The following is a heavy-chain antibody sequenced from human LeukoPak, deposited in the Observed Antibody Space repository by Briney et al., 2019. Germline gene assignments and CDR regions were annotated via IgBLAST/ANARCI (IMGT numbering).Heavy chain of an antibody. CDR3: ARDRPGVVAATWFDP. D-gene: IGHD2-15*01. CDR2: IKQDGSEK. CDR1: GFTFSSYW. V-gene: IGHV3-7*01. Sequence: GGSLRLSCAASGFTFSSYWMSWVRQAPGKGLEWVANIKQDGSEKYYVDSVKGRFTISRDNAKNSLYLQMNSLRAEDTAVYYCARDRPGVVAATWFDPWGQGTLVTASS. J-gene: IGHJ5*02.